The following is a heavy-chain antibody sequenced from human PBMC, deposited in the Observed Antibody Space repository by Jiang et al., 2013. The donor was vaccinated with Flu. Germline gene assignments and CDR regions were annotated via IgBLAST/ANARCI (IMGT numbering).Heavy chain of an antibody. V-gene: IGHV4-38-2*01. D-gene: IGHD2-21*02. Sequence: GPGLVKPSETLSLTCAVSGYSISSGYYWGWIRQPPGKGLEWIGSIYHSGSTYYNPSLKSRVTISVDTSKNQFSLKLSSVTAADTAVYYCARAGAYCGGDCWWFDPWGQGTLVTVSS. CDR3: ARAGAYCGGDCWWFDP. CDR2: IYHSGST. J-gene: IGHJ5*02. CDR1: GYSISSGYY.